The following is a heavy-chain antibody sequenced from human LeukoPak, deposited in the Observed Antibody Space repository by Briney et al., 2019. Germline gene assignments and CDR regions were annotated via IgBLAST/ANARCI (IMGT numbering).Heavy chain of an antibody. CDR2: IYTSGST. V-gene: IGHV4-4*07. CDR3: ARGKYCTSTSCSYYFDY. J-gene: IGHJ4*02. D-gene: IGHD2-2*01. CDR1: VGSISGYY. Sequence: SETLSLTCTVSVGSISGYYWSWIRQPAGKGLEWVGRIYTSGSTSYNPSLKSRVTMLIDTPKNELSLTLTSVTVADTAVYYCARGKYCTSTSCSYYFDYWGKGTLVTVSS.